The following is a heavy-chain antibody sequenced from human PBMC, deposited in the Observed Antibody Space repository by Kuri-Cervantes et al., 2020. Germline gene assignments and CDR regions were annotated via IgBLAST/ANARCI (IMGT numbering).Heavy chain of an antibody. Sequence: GGSLRLSCAASGFTFSDYYMNWVRQAPGKGLEWVSSISSSSTIYYADSVKGRFTISRDNAKNSLFLQMNSLRAEDTAVYYCAREAFYCDDYWGQGTLVTVSS. J-gene: IGHJ4*02. CDR3: AREAFYCDDY. D-gene: IGHD2-21*02. CDR1: GFTFSDYY. CDR2: ISSSSTI. V-gene: IGHV3-69-1*01.